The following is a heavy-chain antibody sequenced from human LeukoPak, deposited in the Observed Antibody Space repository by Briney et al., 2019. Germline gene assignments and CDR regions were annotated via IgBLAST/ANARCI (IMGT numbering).Heavy chain of an antibody. CDR1: GFGLSILS. V-gene: IGHV1-24*01. J-gene: IGHJ4*02. Sequence: VASVKVSCKISGFGLSILSIHWMRQTPGKGLEWVGGLRPETGEPIYAQKFQGRVTMSEDTLTDTAYMDLRSLESEDTAVYYCSTDSGRSYFYFDFWGQGTLVTVSS. D-gene: IGHD3-10*01. CDR3: STDSGRSYFYFDF. CDR2: LRPETGEP.